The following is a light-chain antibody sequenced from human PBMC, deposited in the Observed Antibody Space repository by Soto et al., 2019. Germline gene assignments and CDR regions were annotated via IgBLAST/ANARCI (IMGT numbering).Light chain of an antibody. CDR1: SSDVGGYNY. J-gene: IGLJ2*01. CDR3: SSYAGSNNLGV. V-gene: IGLV2-8*01. Sequence: QSALTQPPSASGSPGQSVTISCTGTSSDVGGYNYDSWYQQHPGKAPKLMIYEVSKRPSGVPDRFSGSKSGNTASLTVSGLQAEDEADYYCSSYAGSNNLGVFGGGTKLTVL. CDR2: EVS.